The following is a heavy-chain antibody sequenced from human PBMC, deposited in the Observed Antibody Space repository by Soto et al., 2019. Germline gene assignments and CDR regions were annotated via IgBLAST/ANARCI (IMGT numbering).Heavy chain of an antibody. Sequence: SLRLSCAASGFTFSSYIINWVRQAPGRGLEWVSSISTSSSYKYYADSVKGRFTISRDNAKNSLYLQMNSLRAEDTAVYYCARDPSPYDFWSGSKRPYGLDVWGQGTTVTVSS. J-gene: IGHJ6*02. CDR3: ARDPSPYDFWSGSKRPYGLDV. CDR1: GFTFSSYI. D-gene: IGHD3-3*01. V-gene: IGHV3-21*01. CDR2: ISTSSSYK.